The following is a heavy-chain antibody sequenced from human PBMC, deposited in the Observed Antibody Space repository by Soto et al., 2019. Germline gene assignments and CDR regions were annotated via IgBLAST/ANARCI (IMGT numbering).Heavy chain of an antibody. CDR3: ARDFYGDFPTTLLFDY. CDR1: GFTFSSYG. D-gene: IGHD4-17*01. V-gene: IGHV3-33*01. Sequence: QVQLVESGGGVVQPGRSLRLSCAASGFTFSSYGMHWVRQAPGKGLEWVAVIWYDGSNKYYADSVKGRFTISRDNSKNTLYLQMNSLRAEDTAVYYCARDFYGDFPTTLLFDYWGQGTLVTVSS. J-gene: IGHJ4*02. CDR2: IWYDGSNK.